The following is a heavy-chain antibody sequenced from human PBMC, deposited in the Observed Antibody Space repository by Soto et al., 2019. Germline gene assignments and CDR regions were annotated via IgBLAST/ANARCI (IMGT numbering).Heavy chain of an antibody. CDR2: ISAYNGNT. D-gene: IGHD6-13*01. CDR1: GYTFTSYG. J-gene: IGHJ4*02. CDR3: ARESSSSGHDY. Sequence: QVQLVQSGAEVKKPGASVKVSCKASGYTFTSYGIIWVRQAPGQGLEWMGWISAYNGNTNYAQKLQGRVTMTTDTTTSTGYRELRSLRSDDTAVYYGARESSSSGHDYWGQGTLVTVSS. V-gene: IGHV1-18*01.